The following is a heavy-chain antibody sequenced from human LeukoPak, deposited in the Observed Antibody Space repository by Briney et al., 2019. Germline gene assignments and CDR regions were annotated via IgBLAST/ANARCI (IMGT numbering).Heavy chain of an antibody. V-gene: IGHV3-23*01. D-gene: IGHD3-22*01. CDR2: ISGSGGST. J-gene: IGHJ4*02. Sequence: GGSLRLSCAASGFTFSSYAMSWVRQAPGKGLEWVSAISGSGGSTYYADSVKGRFTISRDNSKNTLYLQMNSLRAEGTAVYYCPKAPYYNDRSGPLAYWGQGTLSPSPQ. CDR3: PKAPYYNDRSGPLAY. CDR1: GFTFSSYA.